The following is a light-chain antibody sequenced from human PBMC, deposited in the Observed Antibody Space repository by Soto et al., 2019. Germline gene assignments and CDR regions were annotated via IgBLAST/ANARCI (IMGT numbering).Light chain of an antibody. CDR2: DND. CDR1: NSNIGKNF. Sequence: QSVLTQPPSVSAAPGQTVTISCSGNNSNIGKNFVSWYRQRPATAPHLLLYDNDKRPSGIPDRFTGSMIDTSATLVISGFQTRDESDYYCGSWDASRVVWLFGGGTKLTVL. V-gene: IGLV1-51*01. J-gene: IGLJ3*02. CDR3: GSWDASRVVWL.